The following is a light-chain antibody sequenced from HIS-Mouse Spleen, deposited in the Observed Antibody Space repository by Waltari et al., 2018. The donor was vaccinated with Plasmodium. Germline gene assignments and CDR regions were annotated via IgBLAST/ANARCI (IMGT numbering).Light chain of an antibody. CDR2: GTS. CDR1: QSVSSN. Sequence: EIVMTQSPATLSVSPGERATLSCRARQSVSSNLAWYQQKPGQAPRLLIYGTSTRATCIPARFSGSGSGTEFTLTISSLQSEDFAVYYCQQYNNWSFTFGPGTEMDIK. J-gene: IGKJ3*01. CDR3: QQYNNWSFT. V-gene: IGKV3-15*01.